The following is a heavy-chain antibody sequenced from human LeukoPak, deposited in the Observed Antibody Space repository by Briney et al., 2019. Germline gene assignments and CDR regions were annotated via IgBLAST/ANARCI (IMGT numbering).Heavy chain of an antibody. D-gene: IGHD3-10*01. CDR3: ARGPALVRGVITASGGDY. J-gene: IGHJ4*02. CDR2: MNPSTGNT. CDR1: GYTFTTYN. V-gene: IGHV1-8*01. Sequence: ASVKVSCKASGYTFTTYNINWVRQATGQGLEWMGWMNPSTGNTGYAQRFQGRVTMTRNTYIGTAYMELSSLTSDDTAVYYCARGPALVRGVITASGGDYWGQGVLVTVSS.